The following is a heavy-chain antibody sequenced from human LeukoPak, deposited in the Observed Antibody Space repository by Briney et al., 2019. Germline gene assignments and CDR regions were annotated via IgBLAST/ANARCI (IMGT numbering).Heavy chain of an antibody. D-gene: IGHD1-26*01. CDR1: GYTFISYS. J-gene: IGHJ4*02. V-gene: IGHV1-18*01. CDR2: TSAYNGNT. CDR3: ARENSGSYYHFDY. Sequence: ASVKVSCKASGYTFISYSINWVRQAPGQGLEWMGWTSAYNGNTNYAQKLQGRVTMTTDTSTSTAYMELRSLRSDDTAVYYCARENSGSYYHFDYWGQGTLVTVSS.